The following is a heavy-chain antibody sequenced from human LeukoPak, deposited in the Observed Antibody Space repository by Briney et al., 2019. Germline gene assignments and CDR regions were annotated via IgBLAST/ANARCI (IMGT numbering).Heavy chain of an antibody. D-gene: IGHD4-17*01. J-gene: IGHJ5*02. Sequence: GGSLRLSCAASGFTFSDYSMNWVRQATGKGLEWVSYISSIGATIYYADSVKGRFTISRDNSKNTLYLQMNSLRAEDTAVYYCARWDGDYEGAEWFDPWGQGTLVTVSS. CDR1: GFTFSDYS. V-gene: IGHV3-48*01. CDR2: ISSIGATI. CDR3: ARWDGDYEGAEWFDP.